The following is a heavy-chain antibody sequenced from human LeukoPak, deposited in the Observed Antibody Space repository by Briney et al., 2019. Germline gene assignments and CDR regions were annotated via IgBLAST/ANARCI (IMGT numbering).Heavy chain of an antibody. CDR3: ARDCSSTSCSDDAFDI. V-gene: IGHV3-74*01. D-gene: IGHD2-2*01. Sequence: PGGSLSLSCTASGFTFSSYWMHWVRQAPGKGLVWVSRINSDGSSTSYADSVKGRFTISRDNAKNTLYLQMNSLRAEDTAVYYCARDCSSTSCSDDAFDIWGQGTMVTVSS. J-gene: IGHJ3*02. CDR1: GFTFSSYW. CDR2: INSDGSST.